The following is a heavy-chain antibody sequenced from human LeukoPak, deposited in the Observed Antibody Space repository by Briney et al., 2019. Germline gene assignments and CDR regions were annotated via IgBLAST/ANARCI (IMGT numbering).Heavy chain of an antibody. CDR2: INPNSGGT. CDR1: GYTFANFG. V-gene: IGHV1-2*06. CDR3: ASPLPPIKQWPVN. Sequence: ASVKVSCKASGYTFANFGITWVRQAPGQGLEWMGRINPNSGGTNYAQKFQGRVTMTRDTSISTAYMELSRLRSDDTAVYYCASPLPPIKQWPVNWGQGTLVTVSS. D-gene: IGHD6-19*01. J-gene: IGHJ4*02.